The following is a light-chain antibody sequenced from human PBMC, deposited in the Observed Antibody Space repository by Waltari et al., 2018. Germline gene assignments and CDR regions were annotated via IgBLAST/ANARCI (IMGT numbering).Light chain of an antibody. CDR2: DAY. J-gene: IGKJ4*01. Sequence: EIVLTQSPGTLSLSPGERATLSCRASQSVSGTYLAWYQQKPGQSPSLLIFDAYSRATGIPDRFSGRVSGTDFTLTISRLDPEDFAVYYCQQYSDSPRTFGEGTKVEIK. CDR3: QQYSDSPRT. V-gene: IGKV3-20*01. CDR1: QSVSGTY.